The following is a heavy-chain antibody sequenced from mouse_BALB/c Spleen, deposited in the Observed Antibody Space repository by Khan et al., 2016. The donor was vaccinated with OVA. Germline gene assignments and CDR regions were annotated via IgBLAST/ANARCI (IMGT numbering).Heavy chain of an antibody. CDR2: ISNGGGST. D-gene: IGHD1-1*01. CDR1: GFTFSSYT. V-gene: IGHV5-12-2*01. CDR3: AGTSTTEYDNVMDY. J-gene: IGHJ4*01. Sequence: EVELVESGGGLVQPGGSLKLSCAASGFTFSSYTMSWVRQTPDKRLEWVAFISNGGGSTYYPDTVKGRFTISRDNAKNTLYLQMSSLKSEDTAMYYCAGTSTTEYDNVMDYWGQGTSVTVSS.